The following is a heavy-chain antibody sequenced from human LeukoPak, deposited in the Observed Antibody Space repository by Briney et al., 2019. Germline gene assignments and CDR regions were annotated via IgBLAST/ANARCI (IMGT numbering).Heavy chain of an antibody. CDR3: ASYYDSSGFAID. V-gene: IGHV4-34*01. CDR2: INHSGST. D-gene: IGHD3-22*01. J-gene: IGHJ4*02. CDR1: GGSFSGYY. Sequence: SETLSLTCAVYGGSFSGYYWSWIRQPPVKGLEWIGEINHSGSTNYNPSLRSRVTISVDTSKNQFSLKLSSVTAADTAVYYCASYYDSSGFAIDWGQGTLVTVSS.